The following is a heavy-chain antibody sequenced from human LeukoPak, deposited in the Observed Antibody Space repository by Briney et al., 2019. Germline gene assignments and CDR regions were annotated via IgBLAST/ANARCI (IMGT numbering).Heavy chain of an antibody. CDR1: GYTLTELS. CDR2: FDPEDGET. Sequence: ASVKVSCKVSGYTLTELSMHWVRQAPGKGLEWMGGFDPEDGETIYAQKFQGRVTMTEDTSTDTAYMELSSLRSEDTAVYYCATVRRVLLWFGELRSYCGMDVWGQGTTVTVSS. D-gene: IGHD3-10*01. V-gene: IGHV1-24*01. J-gene: IGHJ6*02. CDR3: ATVRRVLLWFGELRSYCGMDV.